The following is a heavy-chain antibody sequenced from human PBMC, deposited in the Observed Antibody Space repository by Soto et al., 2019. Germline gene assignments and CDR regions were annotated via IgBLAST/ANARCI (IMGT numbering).Heavy chain of an antibody. CDR1: GFTFSSYG. CDR2: IWYDGSNK. J-gene: IGHJ6*02. Sequence: GGSLRLSCAASGFTFSSYGMHWVRQAPGKGLEWVAVIWYDGSNKYYADSVKGRFTISRDNSKNTLYLQMNSLRAEDTAVYYCARRSYSGWDPSAYYYYGMDVWGQGTTVTVSS. CDR3: ARRSYSGWDPSAYYYYGMDV. V-gene: IGHV3-33*01. D-gene: IGHD6-19*01.